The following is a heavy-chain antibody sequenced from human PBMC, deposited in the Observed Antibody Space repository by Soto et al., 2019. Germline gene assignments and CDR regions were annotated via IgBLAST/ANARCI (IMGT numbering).Heavy chain of an antibody. J-gene: IGHJ4*02. CDR3: ARGGGVGGWLFDY. CDR1: GDSVSINSAA. Sequence: SQTLSLTCAISGDSVSINSAAWNWIRQYPSRGLEWLGRTYYRSKWYNDYAVSVKSRITINPATSKNQFSLQLNSVTPEDTALYYWARGGGVGGWLFDYWGQGTLVTVSS. V-gene: IGHV6-1*01. CDR2: TYYRSKWYN. D-gene: IGHD6-19*01.